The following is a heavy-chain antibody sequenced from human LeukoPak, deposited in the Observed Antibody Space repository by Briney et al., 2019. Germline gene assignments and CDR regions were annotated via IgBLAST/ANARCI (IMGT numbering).Heavy chain of an antibody. CDR3: ARTLRYFDWLSGGAFDI. Sequence: SETLSLTCAVYGGSFSGYYWSWIRQPPGKGLEWIGEINHSGSTNYNPSLKSRVTISVDTSKNQFSLKLSSVTAADTAVYYCARTLRYFDWLSGGAFDIWGQGTMVTVSS. V-gene: IGHV4-34*01. J-gene: IGHJ3*02. CDR2: INHSGST. CDR1: GGSFSGYY. D-gene: IGHD3-9*01.